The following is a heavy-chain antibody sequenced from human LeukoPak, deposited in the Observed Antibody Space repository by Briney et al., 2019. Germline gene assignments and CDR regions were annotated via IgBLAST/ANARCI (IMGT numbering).Heavy chain of an antibody. CDR2: MNPNSGNT. J-gene: IGHJ4*02. Sequence: ALVKVSCKASGYTFTSYDINWVRQATGQGLEWMGWMNPNSGNTGYAQKFQGRVTMTRNTSISTAYMELSSLRSEDTAVYYCARGNLGFGESYFDYWGQGTLVTVSS. V-gene: IGHV1-8*01. CDR3: ARGNLGFGESYFDY. CDR1: GYTFTSYD. D-gene: IGHD3-10*01.